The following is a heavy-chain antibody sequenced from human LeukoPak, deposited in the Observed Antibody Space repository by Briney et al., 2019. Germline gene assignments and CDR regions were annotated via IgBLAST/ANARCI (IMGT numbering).Heavy chain of an antibody. CDR1: GFTFSSYG. J-gene: IGHJ6*02. CDR2: ISYDGSNK. V-gene: IGHV3-30*18. D-gene: IGHD3-3*01. Sequence: GRSLRLSCAASGFTFSSYGMHWVRQAPGKELEWVAVISYDGSNKYYADSVKGRFTISRDNSKNTLYLQMNSLRAEDTAVHYCAKGSLEWLLFYGMDVWGQGTTVTVSS. CDR3: AKGSLEWLLFYGMDV.